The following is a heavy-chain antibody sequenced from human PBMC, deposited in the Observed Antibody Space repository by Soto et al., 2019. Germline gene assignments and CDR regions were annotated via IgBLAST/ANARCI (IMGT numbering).Heavy chain of an antibody. D-gene: IGHD6-19*01. CDR2: ISSSSSYI. Sequence: GGSMRLSCAASGFTFSSYSVDWVRQAPGKGLEWVSSISSSSSYIYYADSVKGRFTISRDNSRNTLYLQMNSLRAEATAVYYCAREYSSGWLYGMDVWGQGTTVTVSS. V-gene: IGHV3-21*01. J-gene: IGHJ6*02. CDR3: AREYSSGWLYGMDV. CDR1: GFTFSSYS.